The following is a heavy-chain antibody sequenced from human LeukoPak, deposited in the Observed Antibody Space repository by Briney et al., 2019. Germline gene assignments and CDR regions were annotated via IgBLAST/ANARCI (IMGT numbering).Heavy chain of an antibody. CDR2: INPNSGGT. CDR3: AKGRVVAGSKSLTYHWFDP. V-gene: IGHV1-2*02. D-gene: IGHD6-19*01. CDR1: GYTFNGYY. J-gene: IGHJ5*02. Sequence: RASVKVSCKASGYTFNGYYIHWVRQVPGQGLEWMGWINPNSGGTKYAQKFQGRVSMTRDTSISIVYMGLTRLTSDDTAVYYCAKGRVVAGSKSLTYHWFDPWGQGTLVTVSS.